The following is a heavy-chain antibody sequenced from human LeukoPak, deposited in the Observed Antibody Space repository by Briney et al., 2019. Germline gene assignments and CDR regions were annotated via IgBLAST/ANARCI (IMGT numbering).Heavy chain of an antibody. D-gene: IGHD6-13*01. CDR1: GGSFSGYY. Sequence: PSETLSLTCAVYGGSFSGYYWSWIRQPPGKGLEWIGEINHGGSTNYNPSLKSRVTISVDTSKNQFSLKLSSVTAADTAVYYCARGGVAAAPGRYWGQGTLVTVSS. J-gene: IGHJ4*02. CDR3: ARGGVAAAPGRY. V-gene: IGHV4-34*01. CDR2: INHGGST.